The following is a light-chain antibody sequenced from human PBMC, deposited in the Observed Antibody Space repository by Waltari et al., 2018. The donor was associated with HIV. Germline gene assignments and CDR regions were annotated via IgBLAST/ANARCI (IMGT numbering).Light chain of an antibody. CDR2: EVS. Sequence: QSALTQPAAVSGSPGQSITIPCTGARGDVGTYNYVSWYQQLPGKAPKLTIYEVSNRPSGLSNRFSGSKSGNTASLTISGLQAEDEGYYYCSSYTSRDTFVFGTGTEVTVL. V-gene: IGLV2-14*01. J-gene: IGLJ1*01. CDR1: RGDVGTYNY. CDR3: SSYTSRDTFV.